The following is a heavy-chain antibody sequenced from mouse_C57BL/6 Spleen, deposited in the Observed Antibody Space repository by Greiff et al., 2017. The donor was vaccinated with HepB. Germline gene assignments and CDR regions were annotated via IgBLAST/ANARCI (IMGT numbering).Heavy chain of an antibody. CDR2: ISNGGGST. V-gene: IGHV5-12*01. J-gene: IGHJ3*01. Sequence: EVKLVESGGGLVQPGGSLKLSCAASGFTFSDYYMYWVRQTPEKRLEWVAYISNGGGSTYYPDTVKGRFTISRDNAKNTLYLQMSRLKSEDTAMYYCARPQVNDGYYTWFAYWGQGTLVTVSA. CDR3: ARPQVNDGYYTWFAY. CDR1: GFTFSDYY. D-gene: IGHD2-3*01.